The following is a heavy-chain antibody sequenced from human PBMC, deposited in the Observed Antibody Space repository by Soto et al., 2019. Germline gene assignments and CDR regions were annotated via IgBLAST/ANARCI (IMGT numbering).Heavy chain of an antibody. V-gene: IGHV3-66*01. Sequence: PGGSLRLSCAASGFTVSSNYMSWVRQAPGKGLEWVSVIYSGGSTYYADSVKGRFTISRDNSKNTLYLQMNSLRAEDTAVYYCARVFYGDYGNWYFDLWGRGTLVTVS. CDR2: IYSGGST. D-gene: IGHD4-17*01. J-gene: IGHJ2*01. CDR1: GFTVSSNY. CDR3: ARVFYGDYGNWYFDL.